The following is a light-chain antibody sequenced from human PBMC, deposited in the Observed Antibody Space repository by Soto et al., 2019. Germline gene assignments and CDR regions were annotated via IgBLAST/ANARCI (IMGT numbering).Light chain of an antibody. CDR1: QDIRND. CDR2: AAS. J-gene: IGKJ2*01. Sequence: AIQMTQSPSSLSASVGDRVTITCRASQDIRNDLGWYQQRPGKPPKVLISAASNLQSGVPPRFSGSGSGTDFTLTISSLQPEDFATYYCLQDYNRPYTFGQGTKLEF. V-gene: IGKV1-6*01. CDR3: LQDYNRPYT.